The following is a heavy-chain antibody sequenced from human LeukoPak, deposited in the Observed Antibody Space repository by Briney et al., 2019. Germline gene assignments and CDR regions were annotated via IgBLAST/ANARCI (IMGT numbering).Heavy chain of an antibody. J-gene: IGHJ5*02. CDR3: ARDRYYDGSGGNWFDP. D-gene: IGHD3-10*01. CDR1: GGSISSYY. Sequence: SETLSLTCTVSGGSISSYYWSWIRQPPGKGLGWIGYIYYSGSTNYNPSLKSRVTISVDTSKNQFSLKLSSVTAADTAVYYCARDRYYDGSGGNWFDPWGQGTLVTVSS. V-gene: IGHV4-59*01. CDR2: IYYSGST.